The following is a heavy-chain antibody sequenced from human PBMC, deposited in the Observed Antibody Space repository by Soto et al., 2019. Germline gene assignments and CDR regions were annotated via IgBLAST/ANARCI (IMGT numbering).Heavy chain of an antibody. Sequence: EVQLVQSGGGLVQPGGSLRLSCPASGFTVSNNYLSWVRQAPGKGLQWVSLIYSDGGTDYAESVKGRFTISRDNSKNTLYLQMNSLKAEDTAIYYCATRMTTAPYWGQGTLVTVSS. CDR2: IYSDGGT. CDR3: ATRMTTAPY. V-gene: IGHV3-66*01. J-gene: IGHJ4*02. D-gene: IGHD4-17*01. CDR1: GFTVSNNY.